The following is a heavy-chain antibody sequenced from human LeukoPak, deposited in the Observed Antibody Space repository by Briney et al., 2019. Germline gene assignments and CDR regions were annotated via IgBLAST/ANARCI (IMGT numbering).Heavy chain of an antibody. D-gene: IGHD3-10*01. CDR2: IYTSGST. CDR3: ARQAITMVRGVITYYYYYYMDV. Sequence: PSETLSLTCTVSGGSISSYYWSWIRPPARKGLEWVGRIYTSGSTNYNPPLTSRVTMSVDTSKNQFSLKLSSVTAADTAVYYCARQAITMVRGVITYYYYYYMDVWGKGTTVTISS. V-gene: IGHV4-4*07. J-gene: IGHJ6*03. CDR1: GGSISSYY.